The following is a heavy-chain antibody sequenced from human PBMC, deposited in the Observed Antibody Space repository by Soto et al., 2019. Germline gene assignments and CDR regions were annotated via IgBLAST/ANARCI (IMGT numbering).Heavy chain of an antibody. CDR1: GYTFNTYG. CDR2: ISAYDGKT. CDR3: ARDPHEFWTSYWFDP. V-gene: IGHV1-18*01. D-gene: IGHD3-3*01. J-gene: IGHJ5*02. Sequence: ASVKVSCKTSGYTFNTYGINWVRQAPGQGLELMGWISAYDGKTTYAEKFQGRVTLTTDTSTSTAYMELRSLRSDDTAIYYCARDPHEFWTSYWFDPWGQGTPVTVS.